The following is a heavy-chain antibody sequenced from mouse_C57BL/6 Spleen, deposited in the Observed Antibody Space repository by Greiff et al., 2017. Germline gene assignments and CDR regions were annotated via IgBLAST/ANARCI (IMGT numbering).Heavy chain of an antibody. CDR1: GFTFTDYY. CDR2: IRNEANGYTT. Sequence: EVQLVESGGGLVQPGGSLSLSCAASGFTFTDYYMSWVRQPPGKALEWLGFIRNEANGYTTEYSASVKGRLTISRDNSQSILYLQMNALRAEDSAAYDCARSLRSGFAYWGQGTLVTVSA. J-gene: IGHJ3*01. V-gene: IGHV7-3*01. CDR3: ARSLRSGFAY.